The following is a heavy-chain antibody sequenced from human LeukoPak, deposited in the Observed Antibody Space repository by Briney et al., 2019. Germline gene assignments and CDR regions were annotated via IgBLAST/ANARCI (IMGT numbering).Heavy chain of an antibody. Sequence: SETLSLTCTVSGGSISSSSYYWGWIRQPPGKGLEWIGSIYYSGSTYYNPSLKSRVTISVDTSKNQFSLKLSSVTAADTAVYYCARESPDYWRAFDIWGQGTMVTVSS. CDR3: ARESPDYWRAFDI. CDR1: GGSISSSSYY. J-gene: IGHJ3*02. V-gene: IGHV4-39*02. D-gene: IGHD3-3*01. CDR2: IYYSGST.